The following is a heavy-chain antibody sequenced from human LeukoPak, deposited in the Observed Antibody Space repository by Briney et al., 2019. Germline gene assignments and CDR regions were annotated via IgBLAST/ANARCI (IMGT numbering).Heavy chain of an antibody. CDR2: ISSSSRTI. D-gene: IGHD6-19*01. CDR3: ARVGTSGWTSDY. CDR1: GFTFSSYS. V-gene: IGHV3-48*04. Sequence: GGSLRLSCAASGFTFSSYSINWVRQAPGKGLEWLSYISSSSRTISYADSLRGRFTVSRDNAKNSLDLQMNSLRVEDTAVYYCARVGTSGWTSDYWGQGTLVTVSS. J-gene: IGHJ4*02.